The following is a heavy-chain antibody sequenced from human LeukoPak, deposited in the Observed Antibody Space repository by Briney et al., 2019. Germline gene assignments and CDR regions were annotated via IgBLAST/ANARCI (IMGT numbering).Heavy chain of an antibody. CDR2: INPNSGGT. V-gene: IGHV1-2*02. CDR3: AREGRAATNYYYYYYMDV. CDR1: GYTFTGYY. Sequence: ASVKVSCKASGYTFTGYYMHWVRQAPGQGLEWMGWINPNSGGTNYAQKFQGRVTMTRDTSISTAYMELSRLRSDDTAVYYCAREGRAATNYYYYYYMDVWGKGTTVTISS. D-gene: IGHD2-15*01. J-gene: IGHJ6*03.